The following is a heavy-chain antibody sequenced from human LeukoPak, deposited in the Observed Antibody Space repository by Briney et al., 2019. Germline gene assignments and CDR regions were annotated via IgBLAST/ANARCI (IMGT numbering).Heavy chain of an antibody. Sequence: ASVKVSCKVSGYTLTELSMHWVRQAPGKGLEWMGGFDPEDGETIYAQKFQGRVTMTEDTSTDTAYTELSRLRSDDTAVYYCARGGGTHPDIVVVPAAAPFDYWGQGTLVTVSS. CDR3: ARGGGTHPDIVVVPAAAPFDY. CDR2: FDPEDGET. D-gene: IGHD2-2*01. CDR1: GYTLTELS. V-gene: IGHV1-24*01. J-gene: IGHJ4*02.